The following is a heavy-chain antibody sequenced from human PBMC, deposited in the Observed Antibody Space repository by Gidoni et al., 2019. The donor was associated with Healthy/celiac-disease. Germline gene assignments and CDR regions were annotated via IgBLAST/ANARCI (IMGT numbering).Heavy chain of an antibody. V-gene: IGHV3-48*03. CDR2: ISSRGSTI. J-gene: IGHJ4*02. CDR3: ARERGGDIVVVVAATLFDY. Sequence: EVQLVESGGGLVQPGGSLRLSCAASGFTFSSYEMNWVRQAPGKGLEWVSYISSRGSTIYYADSVKGRFTISRDNAKNSLYLQMNSLRAEDTAVYYCARERGGDIVVVVAATLFDYWGQGTLVTVSS. D-gene: IGHD2-15*01. CDR1: GFTFSSYE.